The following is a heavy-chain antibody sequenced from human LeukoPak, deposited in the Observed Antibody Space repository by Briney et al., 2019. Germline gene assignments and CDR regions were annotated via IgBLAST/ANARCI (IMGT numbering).Heavy chain of an antibody. Sequence: GGSLRLSCAASGFTFSSYWMHWVRQAPGKGLVWVSRINSDGSSTSYADSVKGRFTISRDNAKNTLYLQMNSLRVEDTAVYYCARDYPPSVLTNIFSYYYGTDVWGQGTTVTVSS. CDR1: GFTFSSYW. CDR3: ARDYPPSVLTNIFSYYYGTDV. J-gene: IGHJ6*02. CDR2: INSDGSST. V-gene: IGHV3-74*01. D-gene: IGHD3-9*01.